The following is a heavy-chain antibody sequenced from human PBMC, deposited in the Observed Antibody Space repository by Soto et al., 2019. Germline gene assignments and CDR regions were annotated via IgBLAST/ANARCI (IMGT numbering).Heavy chain of an antibody. CDR1: GGSISSGDYY. CDR3: ARARVWVVADTPFDY. CDR2: IYYSGST. Sequence: QVQLQESGPGLVKPSQTLSLTCTVSGGSISSGDYYWSWIRQPPGKGLEWIGYIYYSGSTYYNPSLKSRVTISVDTSKNQFSLKLSSVTAADTAVYYCARARVWVVADTPFDYWGQGTLVTVSS. V-gene: IGHV4-30-4*01. D-gene: IGHD2-15*01. J-gene: IGHJ4*02.